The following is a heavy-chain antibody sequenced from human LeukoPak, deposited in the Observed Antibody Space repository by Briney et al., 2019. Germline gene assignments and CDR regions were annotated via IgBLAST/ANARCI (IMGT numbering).Heavy chain of an antibody. CDR3: AREVRRVVVVAAPLLY. V-gene: IGHV3-30*04. Sequence: GGSLRLSCAASGFTFSSYAMHWVRQAPGKGLEWVAVISYDGSNKYYADSVKGRFTISRDNSKNTLYLQMNSLRAEDTAVYYCAREVRRVVVVAAPLLYWGQGTLVTVSS. J-gene: IGHJ4*02. CDR2: ISYDGSNK. CDR1: GFTFSSYA. D-gene: IGHD2-15*01.